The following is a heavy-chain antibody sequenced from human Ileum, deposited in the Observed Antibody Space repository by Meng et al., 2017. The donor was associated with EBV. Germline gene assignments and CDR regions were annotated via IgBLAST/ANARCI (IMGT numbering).Heavy chain of an antibody. CDR3: AKGGQWDPLDS. J-gene: IGHJ4*02. Sequence: GRLRDSGPGLGKPSGTPALTCDVSGVPIIGNYSGWIRQSPVKGLEWIGFLYEGTTNYNPSLKSRVTIAAGPANNQISLRLSSVPSADTAVYYCAKGGQWDPLDSWGRGILVTVSS. CDR1: GVPIIGNY. D-gene: IGHD1-26*01. V-gene: IGHV4-59*01. CDR2: LYEGTT.